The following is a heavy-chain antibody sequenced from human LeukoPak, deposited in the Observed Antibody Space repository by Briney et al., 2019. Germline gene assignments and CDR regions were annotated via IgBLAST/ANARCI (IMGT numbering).Heavy chain of an antibody. V-gene: IGHV1-18*01. D-gene: IGHD1-1*01. J-gene: IGHJ3*01. CDR2: VSGNNGNT. CDR3: ARDSYHSGTNWYDVFDV. CDR1: GYTFTTYG. Sequence: ASVKVSCKASGYTFTTYGISWVRQAPGQGLEWMGWVSGNNGNTNYAQKLQGRVTMTTDTSTNTAYMELRSLRSDDTAVYYCARDSYHSGTNWYDVFDVWGQGTMVTVSS.